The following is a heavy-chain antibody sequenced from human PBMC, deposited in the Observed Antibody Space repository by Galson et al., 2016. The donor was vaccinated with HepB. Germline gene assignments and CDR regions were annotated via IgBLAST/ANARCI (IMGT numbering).Heavy chain of an antibody. Sequence: SLRLSCAASGFTLSKYHMHWVRQAPGKGLEWVALSFHDEDYTYYPDSVKGRFTISRDNTKGTVYLRMNSLRDEDTAVYYCTREANDAFDIWGQGTMVTVSP. CDR1: GFTLSKYH. J-gene: IGHJ3*02. CDR3: TREANDAFDI. CDR2: SFHDEDYT. V-gene: IGHV3-30-3*01.